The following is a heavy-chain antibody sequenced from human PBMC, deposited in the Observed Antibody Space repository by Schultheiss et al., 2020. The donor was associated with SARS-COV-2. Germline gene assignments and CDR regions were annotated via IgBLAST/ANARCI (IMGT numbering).Heavy chain of an antibody. D-gene: IGHD6-13*01. V-gene: IGHV4-59*01. CDR1: GGSISSYY. CDR2: IYYSGST. Sequence: SETLSLTCTVSGGSISSYYWSWIRQPPGKGLEWIGYIYYSGSTNYNPSLKSRVTISVDTSKNQFSLKLSSVTAADTAVYYCARDGAAAGTLAYYYYGMDVWGQGTTVTVSS. J-gene: IGHJ6*02. CDR3: ARDGAAAGTLAYYYYGMDV.